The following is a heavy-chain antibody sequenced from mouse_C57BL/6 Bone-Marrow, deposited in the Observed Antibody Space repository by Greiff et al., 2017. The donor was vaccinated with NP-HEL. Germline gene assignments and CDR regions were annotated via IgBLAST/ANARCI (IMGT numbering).Heavy chain of an antibody. J-gene: IGHJ3*01. CDR2: IRLKSDNYAT. CDR3: TGITTDAY. V-gene: IGHV6-3*01. CDR1: GFTFSNYW. D-gene: IGHD1-1*01. Sequence: DVMLVESGGGLVQPGGSMKLSCVASGFTFSNYWMNWVRQSPEKGLEWVAQIRLKSDNYATHYAVSVIGRFTISRDDSKSSVYLQMNKLKAEDTGNYYCTGITTDAYWGQGTLVTVS.